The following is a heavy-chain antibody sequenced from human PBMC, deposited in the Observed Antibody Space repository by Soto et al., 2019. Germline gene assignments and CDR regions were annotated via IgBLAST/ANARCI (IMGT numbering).Heavy chain of an antibody. Sequence: QVLLVESGGGVVQPGRSLRLSCAASGFTFGSYGMHWVRQAPGKGLEWVAVISYDGSNKYYADSVKGRFTISRDNSKKTLYLPMNSLRSEYTAVYYGAKTGSSGDYGGGDYLDYWGQGTLVTVSS. V-gene: IGHV3-30*18. CDR2: ISYDGSNK. CDR3: AKTGSSGDYGGGDYLDY. J-gene: IGHJ4*02. D-gene: IGHD3-22*01. CDR1: GFTFGSYG.